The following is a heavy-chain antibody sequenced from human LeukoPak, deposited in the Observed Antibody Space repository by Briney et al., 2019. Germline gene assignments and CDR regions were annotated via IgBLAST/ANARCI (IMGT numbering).Heavy chain of an antibody. D-gene: IGHD2-2*01. V-gene: IGHV4-59*01. J-gene: IGHJ5*02. CDR2: IYYSGST. CDR1: GDSIISYY. Sequence: SETLSLTCTVSGDSIISYYWSWIRQPPGKGLEWVGYIYYSGSTNYNPSLTSRVTMSVDTSMNQFSLTLRYVPAADTAVYYWARGPTSGWFHWLDPWGQGPLVPVSS. CDR3: ARGPTSGWFHWLDP.